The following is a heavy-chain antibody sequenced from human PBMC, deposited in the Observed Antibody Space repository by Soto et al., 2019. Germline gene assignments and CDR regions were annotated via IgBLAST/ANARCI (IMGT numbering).Heavy chain of an antibody. D-gene: IGHD6-19*01. V-gene: IGHV3-66*01. CDR1: GFTVGAKY. CDR2: LYGSGDT. J-gene: IGHJ5*02. CDR3: AKAILQWQKVEWFDH. Sequence: ESGGGLVQPGGSLRLSCAASGFTVGAKYISWVRQAPGKGLEWVSVLYGSGDTYYADSVRGRFTISRDSSKNTLYLQMNSLRLGDTGVYYCAKAILQWQKVEWFDHWGQGALVSVSS.